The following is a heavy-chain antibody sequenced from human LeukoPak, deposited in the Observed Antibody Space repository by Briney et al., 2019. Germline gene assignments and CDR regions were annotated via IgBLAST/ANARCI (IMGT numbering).Heavy chain of an antibody. CDR2: ISGSGGGT. V-gene: IGHV3-23*01. CDR1: GITLSNYG. Sequence: GGSLRLSCAVSGITLSNYGMSWVRQAPGKGLEWVAGISGSGGGTNYADSVKGRFTISRDKPKNTLYLQMNRLGGEDKVVYFCAKRGVVIRVILVGFHKEAYYFDSWGQGALVTVSS. D-gene: IGHD3-22*01. J-gene: IGHJ4*02. CDR3: AKRGVVIRVILVGFHKEAYYFDS.